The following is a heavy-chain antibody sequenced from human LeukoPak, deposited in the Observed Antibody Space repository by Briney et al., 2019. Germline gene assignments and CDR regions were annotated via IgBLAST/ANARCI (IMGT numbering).Heavy chain of an antibody. CDR2: ISSSSSTI. J-gene: IGHJ4*02. V-gene: IGHV3-48*01. CDR3: AKDGDSSGYYWDS. D-gene: IGHD3-22*01. Sequence: PGGSLRLSCEASGFTFSSYAMNWVRQAPGKGLEWVSYISSSSSTIYYADSVKGRFTISRDNSKSTLYLQMNSLRAEDTAVYFCAKDGDSSGYYWDSWGQGTLVTVSS. CDR1: GFTFSSYA.